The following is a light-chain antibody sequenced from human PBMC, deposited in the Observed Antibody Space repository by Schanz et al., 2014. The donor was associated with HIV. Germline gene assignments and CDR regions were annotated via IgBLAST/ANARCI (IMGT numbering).Light chain of an antibody. V-gene: IGKV3-20*01. J-gene: IGKJ1*01. CDR2: GAS. CDR3: QQYSTDFPT. Sequence: EIVLTQSPCTLSLSPGERVTLSCRASQSISSNYLAWYQQKPGQAPRLFIYGASSRATGIPDRFSGSGSGTDFTLTISSLQPEDFATYYCQQYSTDFPTFGQGTKVEVK. CDR1: QSISSNY.